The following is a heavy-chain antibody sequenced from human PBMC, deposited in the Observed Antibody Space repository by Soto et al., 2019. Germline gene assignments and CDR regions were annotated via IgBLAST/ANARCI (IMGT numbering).Heavy chain of an antibody. CDR3: ARVIGFGESSCCWFDP. CDR2: IWYDGSNK. Sequence: GGSLRLSCAASGFTFSSYGMHWVRQAPGKGLEWVAVIWYDGSNKYYADSVKGRFTISRDNSKNTLYLQMNSLRAEDTAVYYCARVIGFGESSCCWFDPWGQGTLVTVSS. CDR1: GFTFSSYG. D-gene: IGHD3-10*01. V-gene: IGHV3-33*01. J-gene: IGHJ5*02.